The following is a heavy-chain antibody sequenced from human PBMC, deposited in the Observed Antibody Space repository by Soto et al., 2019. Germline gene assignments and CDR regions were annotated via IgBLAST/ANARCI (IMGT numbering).Heavy chain of an antibody. J-gene: IGHJ3*02. V-gene: IGHV1-69*02. D-gene: IGHD6-13*01. CDR1: GGTFSSYT. CDR2: IIPILGIA. CDR3: ASPIIAAAGTLFRRDDAFNI. Sequence: QVQLVQSGAEVKKPGSSVKVSCKASGGTFSSYTISWVRQAPGQGLEWMGRIIPILGIANYAQKFQGRVTIAEDNSTSTAYMELSSLKSEHTAVYYCASPIIAAAGTLFRRDDAFNIWGQGTMVTVSS.